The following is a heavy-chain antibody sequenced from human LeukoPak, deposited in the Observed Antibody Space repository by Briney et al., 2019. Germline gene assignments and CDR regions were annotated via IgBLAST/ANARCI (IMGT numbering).Heavy chain of an antibody. CDR1: GGTFSSYA. CDR2: IIPIFGTA. Sequence: EASVKVSCKASGGTFSSYAISWVRQAPGQGLEWMGGIIPIFGTANYAQKFQGRVTITADESTSTAYMELSSLRSEDTAVYYCGRGRWSSTRGPGDNGFAPWGQGTLVTVSS. CDR3: GRGRWSSTRGPGDNGFAP. J-gene: IGHJ5*02. D-gene: IGHD2-2*01. V-gene: IGHV1-69*01.